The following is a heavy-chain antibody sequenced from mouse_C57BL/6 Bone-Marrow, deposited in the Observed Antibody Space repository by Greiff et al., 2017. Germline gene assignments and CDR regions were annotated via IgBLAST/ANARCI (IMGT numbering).Heavy chain of an antibody. D-gene: IGHD3-3*01. CDR1: GYTFTSYG. CDR2: IYPRSGNT. Sequence: QVQLKQSGAELARPGASVKLSCKASGYTFTSYGISWVKQRTGQGLEWIGEIYPRSGNTYYNEKFKGKATLTADKSSSTAYMELRSLTSEDSAVYICASRAYWYFDVWGTGTTVTVSS. J-gene: IGHJ1*03. V-gene: IGHV1-81*01. CDR3: ASRAYWYFDV.